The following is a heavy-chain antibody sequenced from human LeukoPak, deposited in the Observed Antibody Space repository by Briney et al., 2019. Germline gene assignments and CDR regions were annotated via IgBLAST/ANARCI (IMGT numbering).Heavy chain of an antibody. CDR3: ARRYCSSTSCLIDY. Sequence: GGSLRLSCAASGFSFSIYGMHWVRQAPGKGLEWVALIWYDESNKYYAESVKGRFTISRDNSKNTLYLQMNSLRAEDTAVYYCARRYCSSTSCLIDYWGQGTLVTVSS. D-gene: IGHD2-2*01. CDR2: IWYDESNK. J-gene: IGHJ4*02. CDR1: GFSFSIYG. V-gene: IGHV3-33*01.